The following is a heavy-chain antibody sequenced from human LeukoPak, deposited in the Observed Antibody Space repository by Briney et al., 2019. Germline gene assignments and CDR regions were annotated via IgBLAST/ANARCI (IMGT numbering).Heavy chain of an antibody. D-gene: IGHD2-15*01. CDR2: ISSSRSTI. Sequence: GGSLRLSCAASGFTFSSYEMNWVRQAPGKGLEWVSYISSSRSTIYYADSVKGRFTIYRDNAKNSLYLQMNSLRAEDTAVYYCARGGGWFDPWGQGTLVTVSS. CDR1: GFTFSSYE. V-gene: IGHV3-48*03. J-gene: IGHJ5*02. CDR3: ARGGGWFDP.